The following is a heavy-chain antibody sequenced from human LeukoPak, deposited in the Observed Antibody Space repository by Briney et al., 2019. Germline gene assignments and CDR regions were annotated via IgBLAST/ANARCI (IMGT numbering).Heavy chain of an antibody. D-gene: IGHD2-21*02. CDR3: TRRVVTTSGAFDI. J-gene: IGHJ3*02. CDR2: IRSKANSYAT. V-gene: IGHV3-73*01. CDR1: GFTFSGSA. Sequence: PGGSLKLSCAASGFTFSGSAMHWVRQASGKGLEWVGRIRSKANSYATAYAASVKGRFTISRDDSKNTAYLQMNSLKTEDTAVDYCTRRVVTTSGAFDIWGQGTMVTVSS.